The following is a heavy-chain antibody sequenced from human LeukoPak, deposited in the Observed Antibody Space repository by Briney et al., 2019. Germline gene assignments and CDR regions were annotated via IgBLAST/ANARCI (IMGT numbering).Heavy chain of an antibody. CDR1: GYIFTNYY. D-gene: IGHD3-3*01. V-gene: IGHV1-2*02. CDR3: ARETRREDYDFWSGYYTPYYFDY. CDR2: INPNSGGT. J-gene: IGHJ4*02. Sequence: ASVKVSCKASGYIFTNYYMHWVRQAPGQGLEWMGWINPNSGGTNYAQKFQGRVTMTRDTSISTAYMELSRLRSDDTAVYYCARETRREDYDFWSGYYTPYYFDYWGQGTLVTVSS.